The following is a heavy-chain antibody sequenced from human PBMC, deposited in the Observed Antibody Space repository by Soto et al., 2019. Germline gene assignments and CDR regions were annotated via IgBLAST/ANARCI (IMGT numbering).Heavy chain of an antibody. Sequence: PGGSLRLSCAASGFTFRSYAMNWVRQTQEEGLEWVSSISSTSTYTHYADSVKGRFTISRDNANNSLFLQMNSLRAEDTAIYYCARDLALAGHYGGQGALVTVSS. D-gene: IGHD6-19*01. CDR2: ISSTSTYT. J-gene: IGHJ4*02. CDR1: GFTFRSYA. V-gene: IGHV3-21*01. CDR3: ARDLALAGHY.